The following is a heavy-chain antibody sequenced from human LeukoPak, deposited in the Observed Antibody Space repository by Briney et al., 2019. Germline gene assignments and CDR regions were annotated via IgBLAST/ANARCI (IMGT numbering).Heavy chain of an antibody. D-gene: IGHD3-10*01. CDR3: ARDPERITMVRGVMDV. Sequence: GGSLRLSCAASGFTFSSYSMNWVRQAPGKGLEWVSSISSSSYIYYADSVKGRFTISRDNAKNSLYLQMNSLRAEDTAVYYCARDPERITMVRGVMDVWGQGTTVTVSS. J-gene: IGHJ6*02. CDR1: GFTFSSYS. CDR2: ISSSSYI. V-gene: IGHV3-21*01.